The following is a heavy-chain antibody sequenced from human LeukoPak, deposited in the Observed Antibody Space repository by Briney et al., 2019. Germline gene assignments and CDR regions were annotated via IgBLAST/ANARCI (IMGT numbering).Heavy chain of an antibody. J-gene: IGHJ4*02. CDR2: IKSDGSST. Sequence: PGGSLRLSCRASGFIFNSYGMHWVRQAPGKGLVWVSRIKSDGSSTSYADSVKGRFTISRDNAKNTLYLQMNSLRAEDTAVYYCARVGMISYSFDYWGQGTLVTVSS. V-gene: IGHV3-74*01. CDR1: GFIFNSYG. CDR3: ARVGMISYSFDY. D-gene: IGHD2-21*01.